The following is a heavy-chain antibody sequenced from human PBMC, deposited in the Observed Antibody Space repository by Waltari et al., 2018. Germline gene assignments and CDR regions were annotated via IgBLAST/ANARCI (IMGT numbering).Heavy chain of an antibody. CDR2: IYSGGST. CDR1: GFTFSSYA. V-gene: IGHV3-23*03. J-gene: IGHJ3*02. CDR3: ANPLRKYGSGSYYNVGAFDI. Sequence: EVQLLESGGGLVQPGGSLRLSCAASGFTFSSYAMSWVRQAPGKGLEWVSVIYSGGSTYYADSVKGRFTISRDNSKNTLYLQMNSLRAEDTAVYYCANPLRKYGSGSYYNVGAFDIWGQGTMVTVSS. D-gene: IGHD3-10*01.